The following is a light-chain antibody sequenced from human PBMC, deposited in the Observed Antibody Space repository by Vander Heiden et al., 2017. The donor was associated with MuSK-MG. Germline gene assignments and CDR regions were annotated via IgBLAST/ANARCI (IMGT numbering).Light chain of an antibody. Sequence: EIVMTQSPATLSVSPGEGATLSCRASQSVNSNLAWYQQKPGQAPRLLIYGASSRATGIKARFGGSGDGTEFTLTISRRQSEDFAVYYCQQENNGHSSGTFGQGTKVEVK. CDR2: GAS. V-gene: IGKV3-15*01. CDR3: QQENNGHSSGT. CDR1: QSVNSN. J-gene: IGKJ1*01.